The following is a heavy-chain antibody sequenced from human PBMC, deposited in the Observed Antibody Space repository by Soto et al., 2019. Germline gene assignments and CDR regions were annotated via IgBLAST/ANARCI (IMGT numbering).Heavy chain of an antibody. CDR3: ARHHGPTTSEKWFDP. Sequence: QGHLVQSGVEVKTPGASVKVSCQASGYTFFTYDISWVRQAPGQGLEWMGWISTYSGDTKYAQKFQGGVTMTTYTSTTTAYLELRSLRSDDTAVYYCARHHGPTTSEKWFDPWGQGTLVTVSS. CDR1: GYTFFTYD. J-gene: IGHJ5*02. D-gene: IGHD5-12*01. CDR2: ISTYSGDT. V-gene: IGHV1-18*01.